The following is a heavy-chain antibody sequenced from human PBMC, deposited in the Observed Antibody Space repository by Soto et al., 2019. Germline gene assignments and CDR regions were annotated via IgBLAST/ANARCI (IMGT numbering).Heavy chain of an antibody. V-gene: IGHV1-24*01. D-gene: IGHD3-10*01. Sequence: GASVKVSCKVSGYTLTELSMHWVRQAPGKGLEWMGGFDPEDGETIYAQKFQGRVTMTEDTSTDTAYMELSSLRSEDTAVYYCATGALSSGLLWFGPKDAFDIWGQGTMVT. CDR2: FDPEDGET. CDR3: ATGALSSGLLWFGPKDAFDI. J-gene: IGHJ3*02. CDR1: GYTLTELS.